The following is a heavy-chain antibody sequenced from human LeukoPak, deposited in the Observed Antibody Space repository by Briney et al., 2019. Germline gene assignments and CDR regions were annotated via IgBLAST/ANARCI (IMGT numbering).Heavy chain of an antibody. Sequence: PSQTLTLSCTVSGASISSGTYFWTWVRQHPGKGLEWMGYIYYSGSTYYSPSLKSRLTISLDTSKNQFSLNLSSMTAADTAVYYWASLLGGGSSVWGNFRLGYFHSWGQGALVTVSS. V-gene: IGHV4-31*03. CDR2: IYYSGST. J-gene: IGHJ4*02. D-gene: IGHD3-16*02. CDR1: GASISSGTYF. CDR3: ASLLGGGSSVWGNFRLGYFHS.